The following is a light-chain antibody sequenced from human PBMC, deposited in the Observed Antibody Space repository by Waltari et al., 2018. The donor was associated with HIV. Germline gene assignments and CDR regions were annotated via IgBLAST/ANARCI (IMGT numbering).Light chain of an antibody. CDR2: SNN. V-gene: IGLV1-44*01. CDR3: AAWDVSLIWV. J-gene: IGLJ3*02. CDR1: SSNIGRNT. Sequence: QSVLTQPPSASGTPGQRVTISCSGSSSNIGRNTVNWYKQLPGTAPKLLIYSNNQRPSGGPDRFSGSKSGTSASLAISGLQSEDEADYYCAAWDVSLIWVFGGGTKLTVL.